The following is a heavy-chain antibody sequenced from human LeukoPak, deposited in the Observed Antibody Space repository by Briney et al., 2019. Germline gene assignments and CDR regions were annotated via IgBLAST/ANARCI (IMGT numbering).Heavy chain of an antibody. J-gene: IGHJ6*02. Sequence: SETLSLTCTVSGGSISSYYWSWIRQPAGKGLEWFGRIYTSGSTNYNPSLKSRVTMSVDTSKNQFSLKLSSVTAADTAVYYCAREPSSRYYYYGMDVWGQGTTVTVSS. CDR1: GGSISSYY. V-gene: IGHV4-4*07. D-gene: IGHD6-13*01. CDR2: IYTSGST. CDR3: AREPSSRYYYYGMDV.